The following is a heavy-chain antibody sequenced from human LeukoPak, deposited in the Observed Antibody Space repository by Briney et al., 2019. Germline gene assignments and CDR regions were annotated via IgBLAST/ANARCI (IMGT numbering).Heavy chain of an antibody. CDR2: ISWNSGSI. D-gene: IGHD2-8*01. CDR1: GFTFDDYA. CDR3: ARDGTNVYWHFDL. J-gene: IGHJ2*01. V-gene: IGHV3-9*01. Sequence: GGSLRLSCAASGFTFDDYAMHWVRQAPGKGLEWVSGISWNSGSIGYADSVKGRFTISRDNAKNSLYLQMNTLRAEDTAMYYCARDGTNVYWHFDLWGRGTLVTVSS.